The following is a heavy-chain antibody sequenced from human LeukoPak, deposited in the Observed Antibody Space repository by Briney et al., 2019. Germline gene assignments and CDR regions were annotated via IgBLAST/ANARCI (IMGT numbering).Heavy chain of an antibody. CDR2: IYPGDSHT. D-gene: IGHD2-2*02. CDR1: GYSFPNYW. J-gene: IGHJ5*02. CDR3: ARGPYAYTSSATLGSYNWFDP. Sequence: GESLQISCKGSGYSFPNYWIGWVRPMPGKGLEWMGIIYPGDSHTRYSPSFQDQVTISVDKSISTAYLQWSSLKASVTAMYYCARGPYAYTSSATLGSYNWFDPWGQGSLVTVSS. V-gene: IGHV5-51*01.